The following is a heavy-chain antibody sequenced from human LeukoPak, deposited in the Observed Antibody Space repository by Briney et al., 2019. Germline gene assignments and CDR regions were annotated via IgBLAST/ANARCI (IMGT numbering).Heavy chain of an antibody. CDR2: ISSSSSYI. J-gene: IGHJ6*02. CDR1: GFPFSSYS. D-gene: IGHD6-19*01. CDR3: ARGSGWYYYYYGMDV. V-gene: IGHV3-21*01. Sequence: GESLKISCAASGFPFSSYSMNWVPQGPGKGLEWVSSISSSSSYIYYADSVKGRFTISRDNAKNSLYLQMNSLRAEDTAVYYCARGSGWYYYYYGMDVWGQGTTVTVSS.